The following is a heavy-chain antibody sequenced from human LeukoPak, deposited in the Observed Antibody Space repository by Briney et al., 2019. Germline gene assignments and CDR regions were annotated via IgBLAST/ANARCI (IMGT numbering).Heavy chain of an antibody. V-gene: IGHV3-30*18. CDR1: GFTFSSYG. CDR2: ISYDGSNK. CDR3: AKESHDYGGNSYWSRHPMRKGRHYFDY. J-gene: IGHJ4*02. Sequence: PGGSLRLSCAASGFTFSSYGMHWVRQAPGKGLEWVAVISYDGSNKYYADSVKGRFTISRDNSKNTLYLQMNSLRAEDTAVYYCAKESHDYGGNSYWSRHPMRKGRHYFDYWGQGTLVTVSS. D-gene: IGHD4-23*01.